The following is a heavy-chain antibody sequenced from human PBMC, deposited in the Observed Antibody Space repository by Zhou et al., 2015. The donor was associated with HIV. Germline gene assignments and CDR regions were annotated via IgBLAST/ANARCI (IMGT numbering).Heavy chain of an antibody. CDR1: GYTFTDYY. CDR2: VDPEDGET. CDR3: ATGYCSGGSCYRGATGDYFDY. D-gene: IGHD2-15*01. V-gene: IGHV1-69-2*01. J-gene: IGHJ4*02. Sequence: EVQLVQSGAEVKKPGATVKISCKVSGYTFTDYYMHWVQQAPGKGLEWMGLVDPEDGETIYAEKFQGRVTITADTSTDTAYMELSSLRSEDTAVYYCATGYCSGGSCYRGATGDYFDYWGQGTLVTVSS.